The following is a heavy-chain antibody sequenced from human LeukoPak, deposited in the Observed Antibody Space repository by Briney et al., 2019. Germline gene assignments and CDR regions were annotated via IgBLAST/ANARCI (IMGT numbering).Heavy chain of an antibody. CDR3: AKEVTFGGVIVEGYFDY. D-gene: IGHD3-16*02. V-gene: IGHV3-23*01. J-gene: IGHJ4*02. Sequence: GGSLRLSCAASGFTFSSYGMSWVRRAPGKGLEWVSAISGSGGSTYYADSVKGRFTISRDNSKNTLYLQMNSLRAEDTAVYYCAKEVTFGGVIVEGYFDYWGQGTLVTVSS. CDR2: ISGSGGST. CDR1: GFTFSSYG.